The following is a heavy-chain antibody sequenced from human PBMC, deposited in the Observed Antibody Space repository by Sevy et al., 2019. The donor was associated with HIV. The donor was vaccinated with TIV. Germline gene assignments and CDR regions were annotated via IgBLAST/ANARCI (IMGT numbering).Heavy chain of an antibody. V-gene: IGHV3-48*03. CDR1: GFTFSSYE. CDR3: ARKSDYYGSGSYYPPNYDY. J-gene: IGHJ4*02. Sequence: GGSLRLSCAASGFTFSSYEMNWVRQAPGKGLEWVSYISSSGSTIYYADSVKGRFTISRDNAKNSLYLQMNSLRAEDTAGYYCARKSDYYGSGSYYPPNYDYWGQGTLVTVSS. D-gene: IGHD3-10*01. CDR2: ISSSGSTI.